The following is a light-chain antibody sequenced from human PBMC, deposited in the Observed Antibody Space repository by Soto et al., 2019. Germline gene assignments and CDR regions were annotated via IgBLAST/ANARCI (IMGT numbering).Light chain of an antibody. Sequence: DIQLTQSPSFLSASVGDRVTITCRANQGISSYLAWYQQKPGKAPNILIYAASTLQSGVPSRFSGSGSGTEFTLTISSLQPEDFATYYCQQVNSYPRTFGQGTKVEIK. J-gene: IGKJ1*01. CDR2: AAS. CDR1: QGISSY. CDR3: QQVNSYPRT. V-gene: IGKV1-9*01.